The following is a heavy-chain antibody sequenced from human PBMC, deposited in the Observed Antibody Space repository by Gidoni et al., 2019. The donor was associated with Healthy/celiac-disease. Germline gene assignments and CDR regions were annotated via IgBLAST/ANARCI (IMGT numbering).Heavy chain of an antibody. CDR2: ISGSGGST. Sequence: EVQLLESGGGLVQPGGSLRLSCAASGFPFSSYARSWVRQAPGKGLEWVSAISGSGGSTYYADSVKGRFTISRDNSKNTLYLQMNSLRAEDTAVYYCAKVPYDSSGYYYEGAFDIWGQGTMVTVSS. D-gene: IGHD3-22*01. V-gene: IGHV3-23*01. CDR3: AKVPYDSSGYYYEGAFDI. CDR1: GFPFSSYA. J-gene: IGHJ3*02.